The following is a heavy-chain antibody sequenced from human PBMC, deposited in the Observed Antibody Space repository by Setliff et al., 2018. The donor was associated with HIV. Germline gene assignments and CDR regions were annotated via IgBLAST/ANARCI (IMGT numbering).Heavy chain of an antibody. V-gene: IGHV1-2*02. CDR1: GYTLTDFY. D-gene: IGHD3-22*01. CDR2: ITPNSGGT. CDR3: ARGITMIGNAFDI. J-gene: IGHJ3*02. Sequence: ASVKVSCKASGYTLTDFYIHWVRQAPGQGLEWMGWITPNSGGTEYAGKFQGRITMTRDTSISTAYMELSSLRSEDTAVYYCARGITMIGNAFDIWGQGTMVTVSS.